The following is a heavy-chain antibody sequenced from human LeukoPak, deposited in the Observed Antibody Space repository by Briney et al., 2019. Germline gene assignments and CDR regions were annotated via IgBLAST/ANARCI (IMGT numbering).Heavy chain of an antibody. J-gene: IGHJ5*02. CDR1: GGSISSSSYY. Sequence: PSETLSLTCTVSGGSISSSSYYWGWIRQPPGKGLEWIGSIYYSGSTYYNPSLESRVTISVDTSKNQFSLKLSSVTAADTAVYYCARGVVVVPAAINWFDPWGQGTLVTVSS. V-gene: IGHV4-39*01. D-gene: IGHD2-2*01. CDR3: ARGVVVVPAAINWFDP. CDR2: IYYSGST.